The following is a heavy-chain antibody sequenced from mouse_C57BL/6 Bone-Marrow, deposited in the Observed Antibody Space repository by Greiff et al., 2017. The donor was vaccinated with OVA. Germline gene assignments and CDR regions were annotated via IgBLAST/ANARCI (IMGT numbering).Heavy chain of an antibody. CDR3: ARPIYYGNYVAMDY. CDR2: ISSGGSYT. CDR1: GFTFSSYG. Sequence: EVQLQESGGDLVKPGGSLKLSCAASGFTFSSYGMSWVRQTPDKRLEWVATISSGGSYTYYPDSVKGRFTISRDNAKNTLYLQMSSLKSEDTAMYYCARPIYYGNYVAMDYWGQGTSVTVSS. D-gene: IGHD2-1*01. V-gene: IGHV5-6*01. J-gene: IGHJ4*01.